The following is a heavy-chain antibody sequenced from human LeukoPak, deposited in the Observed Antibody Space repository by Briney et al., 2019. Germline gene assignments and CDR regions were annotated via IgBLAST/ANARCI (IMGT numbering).Heavy chain of an antibody. D-gene: IGHD2-2*02. CDR1: GYTFTGYY. CDR2: INPNSGGT. J-gene: IGHJ4*02. CDR3: ASRTDIYCSSTSCYKGDPPDY. V-gene: IGHV1-2*02. Sequence: ASVKVSCKASGYTFTGYYMHWVRQAPGQGLEWMGWINPNSGGTNYAQKFQGRVTMTRDTSISTAYMELSRLRSDDTAVYYCASRTDIYCSSTSCYKGDPPDYWGQGTLVTVSS.